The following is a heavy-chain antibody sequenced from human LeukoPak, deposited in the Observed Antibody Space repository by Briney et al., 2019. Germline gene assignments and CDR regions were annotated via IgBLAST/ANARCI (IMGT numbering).Heavy chain of an antibody. Sequence: PSETLSLTCTVSGGSISSYYWSWIRQPPGKGLEWIGYIYYSGSTNYNPSLKSRVTISVDTSKNQFSLKLSSVTAADTAVYYCARGRPSTVTTDWGQGTLVTVSS. CDR1: GGSISSYY. D-gene: IGHD4-11*01. J-gene: IGHJ4*02. V-gene: IGHV4-59*01. CDR3: ARGRPSTVTTD. CDR2: IYYSGST.